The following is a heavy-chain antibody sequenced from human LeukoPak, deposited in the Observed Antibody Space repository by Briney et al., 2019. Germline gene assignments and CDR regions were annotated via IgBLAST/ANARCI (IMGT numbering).Heavy chain of an antibody. J-gene: IGHJ5*02. Sequence: GGSLRLSCAASGFTSSSYSMNWVRQAPGKGLEWVSSISSSSSYIYYADSVKGRFTISRDNAKNSLYLQMNSLRAEDTAVYYCARLSGFSWFDPWGQGTLVTVPS. D-gene: IGHD3-10*01. CDR1: GFTSSSYS. V-gene: IGHV3-21*01. CDR3: ARLSGFSWFDP. CDR2: ISSSSSYI.